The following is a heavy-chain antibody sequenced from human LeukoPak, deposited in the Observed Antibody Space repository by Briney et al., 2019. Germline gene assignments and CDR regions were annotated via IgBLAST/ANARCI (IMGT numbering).Heavy chain of an antibody. Sequence: PSETLSLTCTVSGVSITSDYWSWIRQPPGKGLEWIGYIYYSGSTNYNPSLKSRVTISVDTSKNQFSLRLSSVTAAETAVYYCARSRYCSGGSCWFDYWGQGTLVTVSS. CDR1: GVSITSDY. D-gene: IGHD2-15*01. J-gene: IGHJ4*02. V-gene: IGHV4-59*13. CDR2: IYYSGST. CDR3: ARSRYCSGGSCWFDY.